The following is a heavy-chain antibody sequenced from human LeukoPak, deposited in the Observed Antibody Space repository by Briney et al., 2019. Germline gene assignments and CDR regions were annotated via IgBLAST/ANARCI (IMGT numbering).Heavy chain of an antibody. J-gene: IGHJ4*02. Sequence: GGSLRLSCAASGFTFSSYALSWVRQAPGKGLEGVSSISSRSTYIYYADSVKGRFTISRDNAKNSLYLEMNSLRAEDTAVYYCARDQAAFCGGDCYYGYWGQGTLVTVSS. CDR2: ISSRSTYI. V-gene: IGHV3-21*01. CDR3: ARDQAAFCGGDCYYGY. D-gene: IGHD2-21*02. CDR1: GFTFSSYA.